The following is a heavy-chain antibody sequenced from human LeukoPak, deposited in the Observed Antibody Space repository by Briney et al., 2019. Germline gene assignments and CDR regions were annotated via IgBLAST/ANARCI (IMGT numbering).Heavy chain of an antibody. Sequence: SGPTLVKPTQTLTLTCTFSGFSLSTSGVGVGWIRQPPGKALEWLALIYWDDDKRYSPSLKSRLTITKDTSKNQVVLTMTNMDPADTATYYCTHISRSGSGSYYIAVFNWFDPWGQGTLVTVSS. J-gene: IGHJ5*02. CDR3: THISRSGSGSYYIAVFNWFDP. CDR2: IYWDDDK. V-gene: IGHV2-5*02. D-gene: IGHD3-10*01. CDR1: GFSLSTSGVG.